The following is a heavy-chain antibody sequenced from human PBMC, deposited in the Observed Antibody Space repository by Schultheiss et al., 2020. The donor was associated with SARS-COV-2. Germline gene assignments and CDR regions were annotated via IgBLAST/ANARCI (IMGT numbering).Heavy chain of an antibody. CDR3: AREGYTSGRCGNFDK. CDR1: QFMFSTSI. V-gene: IGHV3-30-3*01. CDR2: MSFDGFSK. Sequence: GESLKISCAMSQFMFSTSIIHWVRQAPGKGLEWVAAMSFDGFSKYYVDSVKDRFTISRDSSKNTVDLQMDSLRAEDTAVYYCAREGYTSGRCGNFDKWGPGTLVTVSS. J-gene: IGHJ4*02. D-gene: IGHD2-15*01.